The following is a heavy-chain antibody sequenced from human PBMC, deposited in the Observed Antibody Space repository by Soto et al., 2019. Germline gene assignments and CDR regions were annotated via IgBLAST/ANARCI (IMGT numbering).Heavy chain of an antibody. V-gene: IGHV3-48*03. J-gene: IGHJ4*02. CDR3: AREEINCGGDCYSL. CDR1: GFTFSNYE. Sequence: PGGSLRLSCAASGFTFSNYEMNWVRQGPGKGLEWISYIASSGGVTYYADSVRGRFTISRDSAKNSLYLQMNSLRAEDTAVYYCAREEINCGGDCYSLWGQGALVTVSS. D-gene: IGHD2-21*02. CDR2: IASSGGVT.